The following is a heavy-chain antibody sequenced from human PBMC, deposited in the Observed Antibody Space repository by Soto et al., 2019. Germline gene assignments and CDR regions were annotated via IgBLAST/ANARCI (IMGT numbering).Heavy chain of an antibody. D-gene: IGHD5-12*01. J-gene: IGHJ4*02. V-gene: IGHV4-59*01. CDR3: AREGNLGRWLQPLDF. CDR2: IYYSGST. Sequence: PSETLSLTCTVSGASISGYYGIWVRQPPGKGLEWIGYIYYSGSTEYNPSLNSRVTMSVDTSKNHFSLRLISVTAADTAIYFCAREGNLGRWLQPLDFWGQGTLVTVSS. CDR1: GASISGYY.